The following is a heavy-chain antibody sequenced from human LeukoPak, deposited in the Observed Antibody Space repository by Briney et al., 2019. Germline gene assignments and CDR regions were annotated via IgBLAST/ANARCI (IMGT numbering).Heavy chain of an antibody. CDR3: AKDSTPMVRGVIGEFDY. CDR1: GFTFGSYG. D-gene: IGHD3-10*01. CDR2: ISYDGSNK. Sequence: EPGGSLRLSCAASGFTFGSYGMHWVRQAPGKGLEWVAVISYDGSNKYYADSVKGRFTISRDNSKNTLYLQMNSLRAEDTAVYYCAKDSTPMVRGVIGEFDYWGQGTLVTVSS. J-gene: IGHJ4*02. V-gene: IGHV3-30*18.